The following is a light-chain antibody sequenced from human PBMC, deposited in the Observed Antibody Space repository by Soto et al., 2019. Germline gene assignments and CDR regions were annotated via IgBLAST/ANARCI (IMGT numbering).Light chain of an antibody. V-gene: IGKV3-20*01. J-gene: IGKJ4*01. Sequence: EIVLAQSPGTLSLSAGERATLSCRTSQSVRSNFLAWYQQKPGQAPRLFIYDASSRATGIPDRFSGSGSGTDFTLTISRLEPEDFAVYYCQQYGSSPLTFGGGTKVDI. CDR2: DAS. CDR3: QQYGSSPLT. CDR1: QSVRSNF.